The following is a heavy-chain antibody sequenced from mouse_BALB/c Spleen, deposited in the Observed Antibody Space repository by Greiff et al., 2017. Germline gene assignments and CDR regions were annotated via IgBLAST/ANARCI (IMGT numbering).Heavy chain of an antibody. CDR3: ARGELGLDY. V-gene: IGHV1-54*01. J-gene: IGHJ2*01. CDR1: GYAFTNYL. D-gene: IGHD4-1*01. CDR2: INPGSGGT. Sequence: VQLQQSGAELVRPGTSVKVSCKASGYAFTNYLIEWVKQRPGQGLEWIGVINPGSGGTNYNEKFKGKATLTADKSSSTAYMQLSSLTSDDSAVYFCARGELGLDYWGQGTTLTVSS.